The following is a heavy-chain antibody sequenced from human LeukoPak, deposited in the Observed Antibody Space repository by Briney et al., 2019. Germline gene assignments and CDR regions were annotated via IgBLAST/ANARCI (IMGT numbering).Heavy chain of an antibody. J-gene: IGHJ4*02. CDR2: FYTSGTT. Sequence: TSETLSLTCTVSGGSFTSDYWSWIRQPAGKGLEWLGRFYTSGTTNYNPSLKSRVTMSADTSKNQFSLKLRSVTAADTAVYYCARCRHGNCDYFDYWGQGTLVTVSS. CDR3: ARCRHGNCDYFDY. D-gene: IGHD1-7*01. CDR1: GGSFTSDY. V-gene: IGHV4-4*07.